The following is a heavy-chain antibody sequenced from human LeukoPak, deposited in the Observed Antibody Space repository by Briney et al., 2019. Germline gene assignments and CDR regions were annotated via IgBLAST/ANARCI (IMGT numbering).Heavy chain of an antibody. V-gene: IGHV3-30*18. J-gene: IGHJ4*02. Sequence: GGSLRLSCAASGFTFSSYGMHWVRQAPGKGLEWVSVISYDGSDKYYADSVKGRFTISRDNSKNTRYLQMNSLRAEDTAVYYCANLVSSELDYWGQGTLVTVSS. CDR2: ISYDGSDK. CDR3: ANLVSSELDY. CDR1: GFTFSSYG. D-gene: IGHD3-22*01.